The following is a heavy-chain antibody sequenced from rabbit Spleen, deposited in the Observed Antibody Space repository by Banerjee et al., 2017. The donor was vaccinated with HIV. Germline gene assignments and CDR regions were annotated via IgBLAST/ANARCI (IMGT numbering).Heavy chain of an antibody. CDR3: TRVPYSSGWGPEFNL. Sequence: QLKESGGGLVQPGGSLTLSCKASEFDFSAYYMSWVRQAPGKGLEWIGCIDPLFGGTYYASWVSGRFTISSHTDQNTLFLQLNSLTAADAATYFCTRVPYSSGWGPEFNLWGPGTLVTVS. V-gene: IGHV1S7*01. D-gene: IGHD4-1*01. CDR1: EFDFSAYY. CDR2: IDPLFGGT. J-gene: IGHJ4*01.